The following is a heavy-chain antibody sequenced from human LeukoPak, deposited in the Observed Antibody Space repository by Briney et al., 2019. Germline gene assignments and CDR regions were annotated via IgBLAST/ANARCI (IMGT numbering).Heavy chain of an antibody. Sequence: ASVKVSCKASVYTFTGYYMHWVRQAPGQGLEWMGWINPNSGGTNYAQKFQGRVTMTRDTSISTAYMELSRLRSDDTAVYYCARGDYGDYSAVDIWGQGTMVTVSS. J-gene: IGHJ3*02. V-gene: IGHV1-2*02. CDR3: ARGDYGDYSAVDI. CDR2: INPNSGGT. D-gene: IGHD4-17*01. CDR1: VYTFTGYY.